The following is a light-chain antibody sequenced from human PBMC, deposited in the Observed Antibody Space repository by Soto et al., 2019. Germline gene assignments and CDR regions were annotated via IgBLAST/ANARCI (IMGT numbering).Light chain of an antibody. CDR3: QQRSNWLT. J-gene: IGKJ4*01. CDR2: DAS. Sequence: EIVLTPSPATLSLSPGEGATLSCRASQSVSSYLAWYQQKPGQAPRLLIYDASNRATGIPARFSGSGSGTDFTLTISRLEPEDFAVYYCQQRSNWLTFGGGTKVDIK. V-gene: IGKV3-11*01. CDR1: QSVSSY.